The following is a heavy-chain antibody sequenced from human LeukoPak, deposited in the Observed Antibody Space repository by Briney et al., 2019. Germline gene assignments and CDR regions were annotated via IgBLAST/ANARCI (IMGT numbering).Heavy chain of an antibody. CDR2: ISYDGSNK. Sequence: PGGSLRLSCVGSGFTFSSYARHWVRQAPGKGLEWVAVISYDGSNKYYADSVKGRFTISRDNSKNTLYLQMNSLRAEDTAVYYCAAPENYDFWSGYKNWGQGTLVTVSS. CDR3: AAPENYDFWSGYKN. D-gene: IGHD3-3*01. V-gene: IGHV3-30-3*01. J-gene: IGHJ4*02. CDR1: GFTFSSYA.